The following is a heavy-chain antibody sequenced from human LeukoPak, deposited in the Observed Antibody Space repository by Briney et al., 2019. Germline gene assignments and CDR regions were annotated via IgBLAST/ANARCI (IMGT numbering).Heavy chain of an antibody. CDR3: AKDYYTSGGSIPLDF. V-gene: IGHV3-48*03. J-gene: IGHJ4*02. CDR2: ISSSGSII. CDR1: GFTFRSCE. Sequence: SGGSLRLSCAASGFTFRSCELSWVRQAPAKGLDWVSYISSSGSIIYYADSVQGRFTVSRDNSKNTLYLQMNSLRAEDTAVYYCAKDYYTSGGSIPLDFWGQGTLVTVSS. D-gene: IGHD3-10*01.